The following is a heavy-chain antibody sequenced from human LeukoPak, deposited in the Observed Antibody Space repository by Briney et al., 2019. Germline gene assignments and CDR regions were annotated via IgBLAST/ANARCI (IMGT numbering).Heavy chain of an antibody. CDR1: GFTFSSYG. Sequence: PGGSLRLSCAASGFTFSSYGMHWFRQAPGKGLEWVAVIRYDGSNKYYGDSVKGRFTISRDNSKNTLYLQMNSLRTEDTAVYYCAKGVDVLDHWGQGTLVTVSS. CDR2: IRYDGSNK. CDR3: AKGVDVLDH. D-gene: IGHD5-12*01. V-gene: IGHV3-30*02. J-gene: IGHJ4*02.